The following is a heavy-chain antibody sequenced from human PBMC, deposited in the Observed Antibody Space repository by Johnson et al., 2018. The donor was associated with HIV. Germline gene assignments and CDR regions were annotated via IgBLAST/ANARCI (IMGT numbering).Heavy chain of an antibody. V-gene: IGHV3-66*01. CDR2: IFGAGTT. Sequence: VQLVESGGGLVQPGGSLRLSCAASGFTVSNNYMSWVRQAPGKGLEWVSLIFGAGTTYYTQSVKGRFTISRDNSNNTVYLQMKSVTAEDTAVYYCARDPFPRFFAFDMWGQGTVVTVSS. CDR3: ARDPFPRFFAFDM. D-gene: IGHD2/OR15-2a*01. CDR1: GFTVSNNY. J-gene: IGHJ3*02.